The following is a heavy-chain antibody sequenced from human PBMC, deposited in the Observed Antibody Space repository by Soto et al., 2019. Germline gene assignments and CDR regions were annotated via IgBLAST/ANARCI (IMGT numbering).Heavy chain of an antibody. Sequence: SETLSLTCTVSGGSISSYCWSWIRQPPGKGLEWIGYIYYSGSTNYNPSLKSRVTISVDTSKNQFSLKLSSVTAADTAVYYCARDLTAAAIWGQGTTVTVSS. J-gene: IGHJ6*02. D-gene: IGHD6-13*01. CDR1: GGSISSYC. CDR3: ARDLTAAAI. CDR2: IYYSGST. V-gene: IGHV4-59*01.